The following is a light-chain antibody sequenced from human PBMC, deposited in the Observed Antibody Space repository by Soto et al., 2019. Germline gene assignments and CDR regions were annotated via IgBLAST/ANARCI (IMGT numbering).Light chain of an antibody. V-gene: IGKV1-27*01. J-gene: IGKJ3*01. CDR1: QGISNY. CDR2: AAS. Sequence: DIQMTQSPSSLSASVGARVIITCRESQGISNYLAWYQQKPGKVPKLLIYAASTLQSGVPSRFSGSGSGTDFTLTISSLQPEDVATYYCQKYTSAPRTFGPGTKVDIK. CDR3: QKYTSAPRT.